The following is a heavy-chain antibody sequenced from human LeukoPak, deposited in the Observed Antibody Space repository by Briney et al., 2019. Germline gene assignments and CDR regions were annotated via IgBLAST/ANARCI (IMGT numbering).Heavy chain of an antibody. CDR2: ISFDGSNK. Sequence: PGGSLRLSCAASGFNFSSYGMHWVRQAPGKGLEWVAVISFDGSNKYYADSVKGRFTISRDNLKNKLYLQMNSLRAEDTAVYYCARERAGRDGDIVFDWWAERPRVTVSS. J-gene: IGHJ4*02. CDR3: ARERAGRDGDIVFDW. V-gene: IGHV3-30*03. CDR1: GFNFSSYG. D-gene: IGHD5-24*01.